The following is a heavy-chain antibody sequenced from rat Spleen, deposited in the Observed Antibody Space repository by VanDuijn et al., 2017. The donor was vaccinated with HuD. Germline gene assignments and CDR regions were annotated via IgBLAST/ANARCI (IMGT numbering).Heavy chain of an antibody. CDR2: INYDGRST. CDR1: GFTFSHYG. J-gene: IGHJ2*01. V-gene: IGHV5-29*01. CDR3: ARHRNYGGIPFDY. D-gene: IGHD1-11*01. Sequence: EVQLVESGGDLVQPGRSLKLTCAASGFTFSHYGMAWVRQAPTKGLEWVATINYDGRSTFYRDSVRDRFTLSRDNAKSTLYLQMDSLRSEDTATYYCARHRNYGGIPFDYWGQGVMVTVSS.